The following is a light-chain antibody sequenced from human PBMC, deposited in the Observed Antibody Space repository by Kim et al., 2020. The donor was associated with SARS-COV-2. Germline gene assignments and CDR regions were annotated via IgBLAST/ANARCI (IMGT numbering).Light chain of an antibody. CDR1: QSISSY. V-gene: IGKV1-39*01. J-gene: IGKJ2*01. CDR2: AAS. CDR3: QQSYSTPWYT. Sequence: SVGDRVTITCRASQSISSYLNWYQQKPGKAPKLLIYAASSLQSGVPSRFSGSGSGTDFTLTISSLQPEDFATYYCQQSYSTPWYTFGQGTKLEI.